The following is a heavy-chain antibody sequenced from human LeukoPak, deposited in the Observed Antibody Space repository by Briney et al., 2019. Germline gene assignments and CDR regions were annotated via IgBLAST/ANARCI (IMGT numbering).Heavy chain of an antibody. D-gene: IGHD3-10*01. CDR2: ISSSGNTI. Sequence: GGSLSLSCAASGFTFSSYEMNWVRQAPGKGLEWVSYISSSGNTIYYADSVKGRFTISRDNAKNSLYLQMNSLRAEDTAVYYCAGGGGYYGSGSLHYYYYGMDVWGQGTTVTVSS. V-gene: IGHV3-48*03. J-gene: IGHJ6*02. CDR1: GFTFSSYE. CDR3: AGGGGYYGSGSLHYYYYGMDV.